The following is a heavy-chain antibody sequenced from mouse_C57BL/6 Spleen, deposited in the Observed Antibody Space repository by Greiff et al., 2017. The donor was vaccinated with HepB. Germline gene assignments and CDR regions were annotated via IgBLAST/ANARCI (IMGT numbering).Heavy chain of an antibody. Sequence: QVQLQQSGPELVKPGASVKISCKASGYAFSSSWMNWVKQRPGKGLEWIGRIYPGDGDTNYNGKFKGKATLTADKASSTAYMQLSSLTSEDSAVYCCARGLGYCDYWGQGTTLTVSS. V-gene: IGHV1-82*01. CDR3: ARGLGYCDY. CDR1: GYAFSSSW. CDR2: IYPGDGDT. J-gene: IGHJ2*01. D-gene: IGHD3-3*01.